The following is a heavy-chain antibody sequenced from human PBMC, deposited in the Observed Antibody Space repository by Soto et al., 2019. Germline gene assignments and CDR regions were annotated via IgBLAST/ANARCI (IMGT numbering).Heavy chain of an antibody. V-gene: IGHV4-59*01. J-gene: IGHJ4*01. CDR1: GGAMYAYY. CDR2: IYYSGRT. D-gene: IGHD5-12*01. Sequence: SETLSLTCTVSGGAMYAYYWSWIRQSPGKGLEWIANIYYSGRTNYNPSQKSRVTISVDTSKSQFSLRLRSVTAADTAVYYCARGGHDFAFDYWGHGGLVTVSS. CDR3: ARGGHDFAFDY.